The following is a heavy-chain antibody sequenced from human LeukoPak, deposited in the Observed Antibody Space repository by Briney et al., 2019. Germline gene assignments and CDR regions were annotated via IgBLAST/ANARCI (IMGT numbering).Heavy chain of an antibody. D-gene: IGHD4-11*01. CDR2: IYYTTNP. CDR1: GGPIRNHF. Sequence: PSETLSLTCSVSGGPIRNHFWSWIRLPPGKGLEWIGNIYYTTNPNYNPSLARRVTISVDTSKNQLSLKLDSVTAADTAVYYCARDRNYFDPWGQGTRVTVSS. V-gene: IGHV4-59*11. CDR3: ARDRNYFDP. J-gene: IGHJ5*02.